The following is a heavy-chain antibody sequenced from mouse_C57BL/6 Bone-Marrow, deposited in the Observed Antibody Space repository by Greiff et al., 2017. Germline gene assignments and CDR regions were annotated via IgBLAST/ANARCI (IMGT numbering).Heavy chain of an antibody. V-gene: IGHV1-59*01. CDR1: GYTFTSYW. CDR3: APCSSGFPY. D-gene: IGHD1-1*01. CDR2: VDPSDSST. Sequence: QVQLQQPGAELVRPGTSVKLSCKASGYTFTSYWMHWVNQTPGQGLEWIGVVDPSDSSTNYNQKLNGKAILTVGTSSSTAYMQLSSQTSEDSAVCYCAPCSSGFPYWGQGTLVTVSA. J-gene: IGHJ3*01.